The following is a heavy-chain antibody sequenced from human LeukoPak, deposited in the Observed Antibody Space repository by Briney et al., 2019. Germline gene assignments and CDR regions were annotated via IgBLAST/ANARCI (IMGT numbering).Heavy chain of an antibody. CDR3: ARDQEVGDMDV. Sequence: GGSLRLSCAASGFTFSSYWMSWVRQAPGKGLEWVANIKQDGSEKYYVDSVKGRFTISRDNAKNSLYLQMNSPRAEDTAVYYCARDQEVGDMDVWGQGTTVTVSS. J-gene: IGHJ6*02. CDR1: GFTFSSYW. V-gene: IGHV3-7*01. D-gene: IGHD1-26*01. CDR2: IKQDGSEK.